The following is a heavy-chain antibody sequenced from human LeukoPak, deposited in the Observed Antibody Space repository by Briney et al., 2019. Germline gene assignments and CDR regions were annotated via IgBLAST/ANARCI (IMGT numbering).Heavy chain of an antibody. V-gene: IGHV3-15*01. CDR2: VKGKTDGGTT. CDR3: ARDNDPDYSSSPGWFDL. J-gene: IGHJ5*02. D-gene: IGHD3-22*01. Sequence: GGSLRLSCAASGFSFSGAWMSWVRQAPGKGLEWVGRVKGKTDGGTTDYAAPVRGRFTISRDDSKNTLYLQMNSLRAEDTAVYYCARDNDPDYSSSPGWFDLWGQGTLVTVSS. CDR1: GFSFSGAW.